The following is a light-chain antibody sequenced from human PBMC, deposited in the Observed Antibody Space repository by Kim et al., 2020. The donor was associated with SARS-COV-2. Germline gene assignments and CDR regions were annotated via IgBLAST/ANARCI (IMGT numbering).Light chain of an antibody. CDR1: SLRSYY. Sequence: ELTQDPAVSVALGQTVRITCQGDSLRSYYASWYQQKPGQAPVLVIYGKNNRPSGIPDRFSGSSSGNTASLTITGAQAEDEADYYCNSRDSSGNHYVFGTGTKVTVL. CDR3: NSRDSSGNHYV. V-gene: IGLV3-19*01. CDR2: GKN. J-gene: IGLJ1*01.